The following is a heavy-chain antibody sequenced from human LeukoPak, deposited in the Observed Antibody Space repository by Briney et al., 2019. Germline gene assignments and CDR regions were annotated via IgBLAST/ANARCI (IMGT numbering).Heavy chain of an antibody. CDR1: GYSFSYNY. J-gene: IGHJ6*03. D-gene: IGHD2-2*01. V-gene: IGHV1-2*02. CDR2: INPNSGGT. CDR3: ARDGRPTMPNYYYYYMDV. Sequence: ASVKVSCKASGYSFSYNYMHWVRQAPGQGLEWMGWINPNSGGTNYAQKFQGRVTMTTDESTSTAYMELSSLRSEDTAVYYCARDGRPTMPNYYYYYMDVWGKGTTVTVSS.